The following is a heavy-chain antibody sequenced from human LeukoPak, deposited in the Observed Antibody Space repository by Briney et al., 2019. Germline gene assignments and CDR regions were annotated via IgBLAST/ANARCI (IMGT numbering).Heavy chain of an antibody. D-gene: IGHD2-15*01. Sequence: GGSLRLSSAPSGFTFSRYSMNWVRHALGGGLEWVSPISGSGDTTFHADSVNGRFTTSRDNSKNTLSLQMSGLRVEDSAVYFCAKDTSAWWYHRAYMTVWGTGTAVTVSS. CDR3: AKDTSAWWYHRAYMTV. CDR1: GFTFSRYS. V-gene: IGHV3-23*01. J-gene: IGHJ6*03. CDR2: ISGSGDTT.